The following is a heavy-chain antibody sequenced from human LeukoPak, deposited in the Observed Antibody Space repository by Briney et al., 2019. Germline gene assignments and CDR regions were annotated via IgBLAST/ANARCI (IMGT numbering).Heavy chain of an antibody. V-gene: IGHV4-34*01. CDR1: GGSFSDYY. CDR3: ARGGKQQLPYFWFDP. Sequence: SETLSLTCAVYGGSFSDYYWNWIRQPPGKGLEWIGEINHSGSTNYNRSLKSRVTISVDTSKNQFSLKLSSVTAADTAVYYCARGGKQQLPYFWFDPWGQGTLVTVSS. J-gene: IGHJ5*02. CDR2: INHSGST. D-gene: IGHD6-13*01.